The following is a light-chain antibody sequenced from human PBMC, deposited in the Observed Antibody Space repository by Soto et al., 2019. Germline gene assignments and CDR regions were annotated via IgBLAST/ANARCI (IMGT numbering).Light chain of an antibody. Sequence: DIQMTQSPSTLSGSVGYRFTITCLASQTISSWLAWYQQKPGKAPKLLIYKASTLKSGVPSRFSGSGSGTEFTLTIRSMQPDDFATYYCQKYNSYSRTFGQGSKVDI. CDR3: QKYNSYSRT. J-gene: IGKJ1*01. V-gene: IGKV1-5*03. CDR1: QTISSW. CDR2: KAS.